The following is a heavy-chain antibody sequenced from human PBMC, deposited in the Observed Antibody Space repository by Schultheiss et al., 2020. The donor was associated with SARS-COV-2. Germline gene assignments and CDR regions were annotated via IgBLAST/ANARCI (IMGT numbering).Heavy chain of an antibody. CDR1: GGSFSGYY. V-gene: IGHV4-34*01. CDR3: ARGLEDIVVVPAAMGWFDP. D-gene: IGHD2-2*01. J-gene: IGHJ5*02. Sequence: GSLRLSCAVYGGSFSGYYWSWIRQPPGKGLEWIGEINHSGSTNYNPSLKSRVTISVDTSKNQFSLKLSSVTAADTAVYYCARGLEDIVVVPAAMGWFDPWGQGTLVTVSS. CDR2: INHSGST.